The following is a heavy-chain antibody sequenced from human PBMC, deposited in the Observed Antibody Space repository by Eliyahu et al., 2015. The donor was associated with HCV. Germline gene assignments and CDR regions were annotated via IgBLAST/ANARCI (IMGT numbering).Heavy chain of an antibody. D-gene: IGHD6-13*01. CDR2: ISSSGATI. Sequence: QVQLVXSGGGSVKPGGSLRLSCAVSGFTFSDYXMSWIRQAPGKGLEWISYISSSGATIYYADSVRGRFTISRDDAENSLYLQMSSLRSEDTAVYFCARGLYTRTWYYYYALDVWGQGTTVTVSS. V-gene: IGHV3-11*01. J-gene: IGHJ6*02. CDR1: GFTFSDYX. CDR3: ARGLYTRTWYYYYALDV.